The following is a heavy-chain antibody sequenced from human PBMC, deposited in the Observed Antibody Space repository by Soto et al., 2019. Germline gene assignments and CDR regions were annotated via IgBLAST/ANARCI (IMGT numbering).Heavy chain of an antibody. D-gene: IGHD6-13*01. Sequence: PGGSLRLSCAASGFTLSSYAMHWVRQAPGKGLEWVAVISYDGSNKYYADSVKGRFTISRDNSRNTLFLQLNSLRDEDTAVYYCAKEYGSTWIDHWGQGTPVTVSS. CDR1: GFTLSSYA. V-gene: IGHV3-30-3*01. CDR3: AKEYGSTWIDH. CDR2: ISYDGSNK. J-gene: IGHJ4*02.